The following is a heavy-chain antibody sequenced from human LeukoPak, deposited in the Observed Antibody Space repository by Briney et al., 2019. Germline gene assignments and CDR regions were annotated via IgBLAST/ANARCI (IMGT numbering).Heavy chain of an antibody. Sequence: ASVKVSCKPSGYTFTSYALSWVRQAPGQGLEWMGWISTYSGNTNYAQKLQGRITMTIETSTSTAYMELRSLGSDDTAVYYCARDLDYYDSSGQPVDYWGQGTLVTVSS. CDR3: ARDLDYYDSSGQPVDY. D-gene: IGHD3-22*01. CDR2: ISTYSGNT. CDR1: GYTFTSYA. V-gene: IGHV1-18*01. J-gene: IGHJ4*02.